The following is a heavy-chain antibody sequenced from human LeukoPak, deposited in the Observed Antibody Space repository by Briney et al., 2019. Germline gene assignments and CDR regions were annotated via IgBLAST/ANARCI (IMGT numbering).Heavy chain of an antibody. J-gene: IGHJ6*03. CDR3: ARGGGTTVVTPVYYYYMDV. CDR1: GGTFSSYA. Sequence: VASVKVSCKASGGTFSSYAISWVRQAPGQGLEWMGGIIPIFGTANYAQKFQGRVTITADESTSTAYMELSSLRSDDTAVYYCARGGGTTVVTPVYYYYMDVWGKGTTVTVSS. CDR2: IIPIFGTA. V-gene: IGHV1-69*13. D-gene: IGHD4-23*01.